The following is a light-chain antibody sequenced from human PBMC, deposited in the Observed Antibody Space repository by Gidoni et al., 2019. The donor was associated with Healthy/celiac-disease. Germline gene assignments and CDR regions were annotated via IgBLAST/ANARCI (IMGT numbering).Light chain of an antibody. CDR1: SSNIGSNY. CDR2: RNN. CDR3: AAWDDSLSGHWV. V-gene: IGLV1-47*01. Sequence: QSVLTQPPSASGPPGQRVTLSCSGSSSNIGSNYVYWYPQLPGTAPKLLIYRNNQRPSGVPDRFSGSKSGTSASLAISGLRSEDEADYYCAAWDDSLSGHWVFGGGTKLTVL. J-gene: IGLJ3*02.